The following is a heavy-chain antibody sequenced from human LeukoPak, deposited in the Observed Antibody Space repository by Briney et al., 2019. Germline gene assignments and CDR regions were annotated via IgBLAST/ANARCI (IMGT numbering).Heavy chain of an antibody. CDR2: INSDGSTT. CDR3: ARVAAPGVYFDY. V-gene: IGHV3-74*01. CDR1: XFTFXSYW. Sequence: SXRLSXXXXXFTFXSYWMHWVRQGPGKRLVWVSRINSDGSTTIYADSVKGRFTISRDNAKNTLYLQMDSLRAEDTAVYYCARVAAPGVYFDYWGRGTLVTVSS. J-gene: IGHJ4*02. D-gene: IGHD2-15*01.